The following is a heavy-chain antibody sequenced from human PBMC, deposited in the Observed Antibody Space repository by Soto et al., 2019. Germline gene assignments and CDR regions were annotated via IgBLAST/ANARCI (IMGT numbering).Heavy chain of an antibody. Sequence: SVKVSCKASGGTFSRNTISWVRQAPGQGLEWMGGIMPIFGSANYAQKFQGRVTITADENTRTVYMELSRLRSEDTAVYYCARQFDSDTTGYYYAYWGQGTLVTSPQ. CDR3: ARQFDSDTTGYYYAY. V-gene: IGHV1-69*13. J-gene: IGHJ4*02. CDR2: IMPIFGSA. D-gene: IGHD3-22*01. CDR1: GGTFSRNT.